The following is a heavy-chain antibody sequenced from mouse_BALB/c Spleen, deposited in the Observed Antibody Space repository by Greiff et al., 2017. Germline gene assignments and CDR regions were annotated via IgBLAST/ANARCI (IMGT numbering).Heavy chain of an antibody. J-gene: IGHJ2*01. Sequence: LQQPGSELVRPGASVKLSCKASGYPFTSYWMHWVKQRHGQGLEWIGNIYPGSGSTNYDEKFKSKGTLTVDTSSSTAYMHLSSLTSEDSAVYYCTRGAYGNYDYWGQGTTLTVSS. CDR3: TRGAYGNYDY. CDR2: IYPGSGST. V-gene: IGHV1S22*01. D-gene: IGHD2-1*01. CDR1: GYPFTSYW.